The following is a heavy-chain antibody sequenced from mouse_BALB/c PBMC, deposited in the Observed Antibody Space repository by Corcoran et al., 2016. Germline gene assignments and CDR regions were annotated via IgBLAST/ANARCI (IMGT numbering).Heavy chain of an antibody. CDR2: INPYNDGT. CDR1: GYTFTSYV. Sequence: EVQLQQSGPELVKPGASVKMSCKASGYTFTSYVMHWVKQKPGQGLEWIGYINPYNDGTKYNEKFKGKATLTSDKSSSTAYMELSSLTSEDSAIYYCARQKSPYYFDYWGQGTTLTVSS. J-gene: IGHJ2*01. V-gene: IGHV1S136*01. D-gene: IGHD1-3*01. CDR3: ARQKSPYYFDY.